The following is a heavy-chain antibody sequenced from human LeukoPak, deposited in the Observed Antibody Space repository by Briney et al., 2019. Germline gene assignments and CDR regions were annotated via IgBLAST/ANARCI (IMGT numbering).Heavy chain of an antibody. CDR2: IYYSGST. CDR3: ARDDPGSPLDY. CDR1: GGSISSYY. J-gene: IGHJ4*02. Sequence: SETLSLTCTASGGSISSYYWSWIRQPPGKGLEWIGYIYYSGSTNYNPSLKSRVTISVDTSKNQFSLKLSSVTTADTAVYYCARDDPGSPLDYWGQGTLVTVSS. V-gene: IGHV4-59*01. D-gene: IGHD2-15*01.